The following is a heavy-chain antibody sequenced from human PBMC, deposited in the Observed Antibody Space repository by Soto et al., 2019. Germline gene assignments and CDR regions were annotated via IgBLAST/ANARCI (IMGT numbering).Heavy chain of an antibody. CDR2: ISYDGSNK. CDR1: GFTFSSYA. V-gene: IGHV3-30-3*01. J-gene: IGHJ1*01. CDR3: ARGSAQWLNDRAEYFQH. Sequence: QVQLVESGGGVVQPGRSLRLSCAASGFTFSSYAMHWVRQAPGKGLEWVAVISYDGSNKYYADSVKGRFTISRDNSKNTLYVQMNSLRAEDTAVYYCARGSAQWLNDRAEYFQHWGQGTLVTVSS. D-gene: IGHD6-19*01.